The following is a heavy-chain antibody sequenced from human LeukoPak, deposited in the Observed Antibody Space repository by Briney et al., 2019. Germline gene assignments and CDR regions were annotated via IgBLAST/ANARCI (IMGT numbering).Heavy chain of an antibody. V-gene: IGHV3-33*01. CDR1: GFTFSTYG. Sequence: GGSLRLSCAASGFTFSTYGMHWIRQAPGKGLEWVAVIWYDGSNSYYADFVKGRITISRDNSRNTLYLQMNSLRAEDMAVYYCARDKNGWYDSWGQGTLVTVSS. CDR2: IWYDGSNS. CDR3: ARDKNGWYDS. D-gene: IGHD2-8*01. J-gene: IGHJ5*01.